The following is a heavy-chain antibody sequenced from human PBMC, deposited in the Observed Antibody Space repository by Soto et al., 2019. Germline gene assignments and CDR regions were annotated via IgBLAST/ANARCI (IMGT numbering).Heavy chain of an antibody. V-gene: IGHV1-69*04. Sequence: SVKVSCKASGGTFSSYTISWVRQAPGQGLEWMGRIIPILGIANYAQKLQGRVTITADKSTSTAYMELSSLRSEDTAVYYCAREGTAAARDAFAIWGKGTMVTVPS. J-gene: IGHJ3*02. CDR1: GGTFSSYT. CDR2: IIPILGIA. D-gene: IGHD6-13*01. CDR3: AREGTAAARDAFAI.